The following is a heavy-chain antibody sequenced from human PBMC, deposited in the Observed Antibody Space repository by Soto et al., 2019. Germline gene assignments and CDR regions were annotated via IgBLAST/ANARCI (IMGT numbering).Heavy chain of an antibody. CDR3: ARVYRDCSGGSCYPGYFDY. CDR2: IYYSGST. D-gene: IGHD2-15*01. V-gene: IGHV4-31*03. Sequence: SETLSLTCTVSGGSISSGGYYWSWIRQHPGKGLEWIGYIYYSGSTYYNPSLKSRVTISVDTSKNQFSLKLSSVTAADTAVYYCARVYRDCSGGSCYPGYFDYWGQGTLVTVSS. J-gene: IGHJ4*02. CDR1: GGSISSGGYY.